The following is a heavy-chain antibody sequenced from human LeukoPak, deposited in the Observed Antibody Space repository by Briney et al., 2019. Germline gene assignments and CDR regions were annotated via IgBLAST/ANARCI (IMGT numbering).Heavy chain of an antibody. CDR1: GITFSSYA. D-gene: IGHD4-17*01. J-gene: IGHJ4*02. CDR3: ASDYGDPDAADY. V-gene: IGHV3-30-3*01. CDR2: ISYNGNNN. Sequence: GGSLRLSCAASGITFSSYAMHWVRQAPGKGLGWMAVISYNGNNNYYADSVKGRFTISRDNSKNTLYLQMNSLRAEDTAMYYCASDYGDPDAADYWGQGTLVTVSS.